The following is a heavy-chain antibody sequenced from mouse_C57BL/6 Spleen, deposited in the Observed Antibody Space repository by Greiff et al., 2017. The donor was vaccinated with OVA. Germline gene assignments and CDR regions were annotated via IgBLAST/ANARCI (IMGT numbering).Heavy chain of an antibody. D-gene: IGHD1-1*01. J-gene: IGHJ1*03. Sequence: VQLQQSGPELVKPGASVKIPCKASGYTFTDYNMDWVKQSHGKSLEWIGDINPNNGGTIYNQKFKGKATLTVDKSSSTAYMELRSLTSEDTAVYYCARSEDYGSSPWYFDVWGTGTTVTVSS. CDR1: GYTFTDYN. CDR3: ARSEDYGSSPWYFDV. V-gene: IGHV1-18*01. CDR2: INPNNGGT.